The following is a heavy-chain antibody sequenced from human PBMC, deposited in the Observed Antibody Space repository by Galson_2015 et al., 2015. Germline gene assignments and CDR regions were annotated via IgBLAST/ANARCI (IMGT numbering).Heavy chain of an antibody. D-gene: IGHD6-13*01. V-gene: IGHV5-51*01. Sequence: QSGAEVKKPGERRQISRKGSGSSFTSYWIGWVRQMPGKGLEWMGIIYPGDSDTRYSPSFQGQVTISADKSISTAYLQWSSRKASDTAMYYCARYSSSWYPASPNYYYYYCMDVWGQGTTVTVSS. CDR1: GSSFTSYW. CDR3: ARYSSSWYPASPNYYYYYCMDV. CDR2: IYPGDSDT. J-gene: IGHJ6*02.